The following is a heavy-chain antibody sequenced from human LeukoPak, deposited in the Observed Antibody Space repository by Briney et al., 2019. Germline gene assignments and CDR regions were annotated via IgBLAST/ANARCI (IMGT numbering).Heavy chain of an antibody. Sequence: GASLRLSCAASGFTFSSYAMSWVRLAPGKGLEWVSAISGSGGSTYYADSVKGRFTISRDNSKNTLYLQMNSLRAEDTAVYYCARVVYDFWSGYYSPGNFDYWGQGTLVTVSS. V-gene: IGHV3-23*01. CDR3: ARVVYDFWSGYYSPGNFDY. CDR2: ISGSGGST. J-gene: IGHJ4*02. CDR1: GFTFSSYA. D-gene: IGHD3-3*01.